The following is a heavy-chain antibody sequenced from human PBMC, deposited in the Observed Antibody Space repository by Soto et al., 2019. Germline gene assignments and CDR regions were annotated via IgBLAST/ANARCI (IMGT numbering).Heavy chain of an antibody. Sequence: GGSLRLSCAASGFTFDDYAMHWVRQAPGKGLEWVSGISWNSGSIGYADSVKGRFTISRDNAKNSLYLQMNSLRAEDTALYYCAKDSGRYYGSGDLGGYFDYWGQGTLVTVSS. V-gene: IGHV3-9*01. D-gene: IGHD3-10*01. CDR1: GFTFDDYA. J-gene: IGHJ4*02. CDR2: ISWNSGSI. CDR3: AKDSGRYYGSGDLGGYFDY.